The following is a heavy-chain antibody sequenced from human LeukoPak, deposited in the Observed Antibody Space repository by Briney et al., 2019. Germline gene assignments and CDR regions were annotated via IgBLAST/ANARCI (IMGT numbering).Heavy chain of an antibody. V-gene: IGHV3-30*02. D-gene: IGHD5/OR15-5a*01. CDR3: AKGSREVLFTNKQYLDI. J-gene: IGHJ6*03. CDR2: IWYDGSNK. Sequence: GGSLRLSCAASGFTFSSYGMHWVRQAPGKGLEWVAFIWYDGSNKYSADSVKGRFTISRDNSKSTLYLQMNSLRGEDTAVYYCAKGSREVLFTNKQYLDIWGKGTAVTMSS. CDR1: GFTFSSYG.